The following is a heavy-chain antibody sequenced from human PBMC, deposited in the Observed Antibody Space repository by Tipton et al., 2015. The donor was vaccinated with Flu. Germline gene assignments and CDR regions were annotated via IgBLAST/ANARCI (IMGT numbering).Heavy chain of an antibody. CDR1: GYTFTSYW. CDR2: IHPGDSHT. J-gene: IGHJ4*02. CDR3: ATSSSGSGLDY. V-gene: IGHV5-51*01. D-gene: IGHD3-10*01. Sequence: QLVQSGVEVKKPGESLKISCKGFGYTFTSYWIGWVRQLPGKGLEWMGTIHPGDSHTTYSPSFQGQVSFSADMSISTAYLQWNSLKSSDTAIYYCATSSSGSGLDYWGQGTLVIVSS.